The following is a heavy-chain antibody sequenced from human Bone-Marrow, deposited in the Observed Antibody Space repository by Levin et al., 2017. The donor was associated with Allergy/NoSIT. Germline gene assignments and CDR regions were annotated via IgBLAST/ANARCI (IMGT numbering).Heavy chain of an antibody. CDR3: AREVCSSSWWSCWWFDP. J-gene: IGHJ5*02. D-gene: IGHD6-13*01. CDR1: GDSVSSNSAA. V-gene: IGHV6-1*01. Sequence: RSQTLSLTCAISGDSVSSNSAAWNWIRQSPSRGLEWLGRTYYRSKWYNDYAVSVKSRITINPDTSKNQFSLQLNSVTPEDTAVYYCAREVCSSSWWSCWWFDPWGQGTLVTVSS. CDR2: TYYRSKWYN.